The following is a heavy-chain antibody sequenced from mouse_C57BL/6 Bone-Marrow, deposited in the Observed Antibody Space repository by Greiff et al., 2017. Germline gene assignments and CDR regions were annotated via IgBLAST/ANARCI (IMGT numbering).Heavy chain of an antibody. CDR1: GYTFTSYG. CDR2: IYPRSGNT. V-gene: IGHV1-81*01. D-gene: IGHD1-1*01. CDR3: SYYYGSGCLYAMDY. J-gene: IGHJ4*01. Sequence: VQLKQSGAELARPGASVKLSCKASGYTFTSYGISWVKQRTGQGLEWIGEIYPRSGNTYYKEKFKGKATLTADKSSRTAYMELRSLTSEDSAVDFCSYYYGSGCLYAMDYWGQGTSVTVSS.